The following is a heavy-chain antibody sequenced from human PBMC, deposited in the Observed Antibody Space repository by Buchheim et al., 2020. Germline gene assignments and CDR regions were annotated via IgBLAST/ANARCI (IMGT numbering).Heavy chain of an antibody. CDR3: ATKRGYAYGDDAFDI. J-gene: IGHJ3*02. CDR1: GFTFSSYD. Sequence: QEHLVESGGSVVQPGRSLRLSCAASGFTFSSYDMHWVRQAPGKGLEWVALISFDGSNQYYADSVKGRFTISRDNSKDTLYLQMNSLRPEDTAVYYCATKRGYAYGDDAFDIWGQGT. V-gene: IGHV3-30*03. CDR2: ISFDGSNQ. D-gene: IGHD5-18*01.